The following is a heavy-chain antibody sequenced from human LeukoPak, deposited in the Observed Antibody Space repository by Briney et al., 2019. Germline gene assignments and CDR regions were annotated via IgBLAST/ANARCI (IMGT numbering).Heavy chain of an antibody. D-gene: IGHD1-26*01. J-gene: IGHJ4*02. V-gene: IGHV4-34*01. CDR2: INHSGST. Sequence: PRDSPSPACAVYGGSFSGYYWSWIRQPPGKGLEWIGEINHSGSTNYNPSPMSRVIISVDTSKNLISLKLSSVTAADTAVYYCARWEGGSYYDFDYWVKGTTVTVSS. CDR3: ARWEGGSYYDFDY. CDR1: GGSFSGYY.